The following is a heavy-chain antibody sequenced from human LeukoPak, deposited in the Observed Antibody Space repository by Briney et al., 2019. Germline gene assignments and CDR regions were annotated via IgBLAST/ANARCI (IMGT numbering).Heavy chain of an antibody. D-gene: IGHD5-18*01. Sequence: ASVKVSCKASGYTFTGYYMHWVRQAPGQGLEWMGWINPNSGGTNYAQKFQGRVTMTRDTSISTAYMELSRLRSDDTAVYYCARDYGYGYAGATLYWGQGTLVTVSS. CDR2: INPNSGGT. J-gene: IGHJ4*02. CDR1: GYTFTGYY. V-gene: IGHV1-2*02. CDR3: ARDYGYGYAGATLY.